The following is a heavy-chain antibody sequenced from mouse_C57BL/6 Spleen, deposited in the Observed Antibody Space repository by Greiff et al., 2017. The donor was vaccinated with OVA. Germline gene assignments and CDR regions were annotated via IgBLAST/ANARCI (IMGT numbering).Heavy chain of an antibody. CDR1: GYTFTSYW. CDR3: AKRDSPYAMDY. Sequence: QVQLQQSGAELVRPGSSVKLSCKASGYTFTSYWMHWVKQRPIQGLEWIGNIDPSDSETHYNQKFKDKATLTVDNSSSTAYMQLSSLTSEAAADYYCAKRDSPYAMDYWGQGTSVTVSS. J-gene: IGHJ4*01. CDR2: IDPSDSET. D-gene: IGHD3-3*01. V-gene: IGHV1-52*01.